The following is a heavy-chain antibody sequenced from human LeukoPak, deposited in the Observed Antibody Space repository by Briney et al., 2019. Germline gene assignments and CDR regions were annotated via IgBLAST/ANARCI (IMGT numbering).Heavy chain of an antibody. Sequence: PSETLSLTCTVSGGSISSYYWSWIRQPAGKGLEWIGRIYTSGSTNYNPSLKSRVTMSVDTSKNQFSLKLSSVTAADTAVYYCARLCPLWSGGDCYSGAFDIWGQGTMVTVSS. CDR1: GGSISSYY. J-gene: IGHJ3*02. V-gene: IGHV4-4*07. D-gene: IGHD2-21*01. CDR2: IYTSGST. CDR3: ARLCPLWSGGDCYSGAFDI.